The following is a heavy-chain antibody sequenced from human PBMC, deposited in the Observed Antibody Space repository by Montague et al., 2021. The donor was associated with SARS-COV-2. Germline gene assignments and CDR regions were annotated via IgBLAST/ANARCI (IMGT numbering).Heavy chain of an antibody. D-gene: IGHD2-2*01. CDR2: INHSGTT. CDR3: ARGGRGSRYHLLSGTWFDP. Sequence: SETLSLTCAVYGRSFSGYYWSWIRQSPGKGLEWIGEINHSGTTNXXPSLKSRVIISADTSKNQFSLKTSSVTAADTAVYYCARGGRGSRYHLLSGTWFDPWGQGTLVTVSS. J-gene: IGHJ5*02. V-gene: IGHV4-34*01. CDR1: GRSFSGYY.